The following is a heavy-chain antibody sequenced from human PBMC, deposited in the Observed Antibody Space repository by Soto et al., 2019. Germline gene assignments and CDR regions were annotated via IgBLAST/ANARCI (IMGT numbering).Heavy chain of an antibody. CDR1: VFTFSSYG. CDR2: ISYDGNNK. D-gene: IGHD3-10*01. J-gene: IGHJ4*02. V-gene: IGHV3-30*18. CDR3: AKDRSLVRGPMPY. Sequence: GWSLRLSCASSVFTFSSYGMHWVRQAPGKGLEWVAVISYDGNNKYYADSVKGRFTISRDNSKNTLYLQMNSLRAEDAAVYYCAKDRSLVRGPMPYWGQGTLVTVSS.